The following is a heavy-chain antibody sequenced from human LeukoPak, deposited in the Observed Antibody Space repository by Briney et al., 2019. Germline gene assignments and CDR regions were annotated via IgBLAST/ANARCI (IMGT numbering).Heavy chain of an antibody. CDR3: ARDEAAAGYDY. CDR2: IYHSGST. J-gene: IGHJ4*02. CDR1: GGSISSSNW. D-gene: IGHD6-13*01. V-gene: IGHV4-4*02. Sequence: SGTLSLTCAVSGGSISSSNWWSWVRQPPGKGLEWIGEIYHSGSTNYNPSLKSRVTISVDTSKNQFSLKLSSVTAADTAVYYCARDEAAAGYDYWGQGTLVTVSS.